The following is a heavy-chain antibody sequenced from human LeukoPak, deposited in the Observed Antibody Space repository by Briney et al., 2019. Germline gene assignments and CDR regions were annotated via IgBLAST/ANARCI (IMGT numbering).Heavy chain of an antibody. CDR1: GGSITGYY. CDR2: VSDTGST. CDR3: ARAARQGFTMIVVPFFYFDL. Sequence: SETLSLTCTVSGGSITGYYWTWIRQPAGKGLEWIGRVSDTGSTYYNPSLGSRVTMSVDTSKNQFSLKLSSVTAADSAVYYCARAARQGFTMIVVPFFYFDLWGRGTLVTVSS. D-gene: IGHD3-22*01. J-gene: IGHJ2*01. V-gene: IGHV4-4*07.